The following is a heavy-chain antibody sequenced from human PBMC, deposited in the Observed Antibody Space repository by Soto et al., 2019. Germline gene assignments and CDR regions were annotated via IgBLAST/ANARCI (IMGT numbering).Heavy chain of an antibody. CDR1: GFTFSSYS. J-gene: IGHJ3*02. V-gene: IGHV3-21*01. Sequence: GGSLRLSCAASGFTFSSYSMNWVRQAPGKGLEWVSSISSSSSYIYYADSVKGRFTISRDNAKNSLYLQMNSLRAEDTAVYYCARVRYQLLHDAFDIWGQGTMVTVSS. CDR3: ARVRYQLLHDAFDI. D-gene: IGHD2-2*01. CDR2: ISSSSSYI.